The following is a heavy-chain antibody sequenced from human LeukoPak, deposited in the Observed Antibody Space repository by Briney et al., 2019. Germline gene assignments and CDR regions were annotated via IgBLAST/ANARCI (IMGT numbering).Heavy chain of an antibody. CDR3: ARKSEACRSTSCSMGNFDY. J-gene: IGHJ4*02. V-gene: IGHV3-23*01. D-gene: IGHD2-2*01. CDR2: ISGSGGST. Sequence: HPGGSLRLSSAASGFTFSSYAMSWVRQAPGKGLEWVSAISGSGGSTYYADSMKGRFTISRDNAKNSLYLQMNNLRAEDTAVYYCARKSEACRSTSCSMGNFDYWGLGTLVTVSS. CDR1: GFTFSSYA.